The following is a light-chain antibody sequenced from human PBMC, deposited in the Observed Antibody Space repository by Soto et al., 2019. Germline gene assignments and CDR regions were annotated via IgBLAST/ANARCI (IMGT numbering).Light chain of an antibody. CDR2: AAS. CDR1: QGISSF. CDR3: QQYGNSPHT. J-gene: IGKJ1*01. V-gene: IGKV3-20*01. Sequence: EIVLTQSQGTLSLSPGERATLSCRASQGISSFLAWYQQKPGQAPRLLIYAASSRTTGIPDRFSGSGSGTDFTLTISRLEPEDFAVYYCQQYGNSPHTFGQGTKVDIK.